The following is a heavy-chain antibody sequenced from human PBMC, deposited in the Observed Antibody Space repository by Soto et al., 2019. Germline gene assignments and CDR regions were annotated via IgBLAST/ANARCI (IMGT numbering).Heavy chain of an antibody. CDR3: ANLGPYGDQAYYFDY. V-gene: IGHV3-23*01. CDR1: GFTFSSYA. J-gene: IGHJ4*02. Sequence: EVQLLESGGGLVQPGGSLRLSCAASGFTFSSYAMSWVRQAPGKGLEWVSAISGSGGRTYYADSVKGRFTISRDNSKNTLYLQMNSLRAEDTAVYYCANLGPYGDQAYYFDYWGQGTLVTVSS. D-gene: IGHD4-17*01. CDR2: ISGSGGRT.